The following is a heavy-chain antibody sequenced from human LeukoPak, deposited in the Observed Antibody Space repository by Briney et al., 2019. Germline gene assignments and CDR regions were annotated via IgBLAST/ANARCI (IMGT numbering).Heavy chain of an antibody. Sequence: SGTLSLTCAVYGGSFSGDYWSWIRQPPGKGLEWIGDINRSGRAVYNTSLKSRVIISVDTSKNQFSLKVNSVTAADTAVYYCARHKIAITMLGVHRWFDPWGQGTLVAVSS. CDR1: GGSFSGDY. V-gene: IGHV4-34*01. CDR2: INRSGRA. J-gene: IGHJ5*02. CDR3: ARHKIAITMLGVHRWFDP. D-gene: IGHD3-3*01.